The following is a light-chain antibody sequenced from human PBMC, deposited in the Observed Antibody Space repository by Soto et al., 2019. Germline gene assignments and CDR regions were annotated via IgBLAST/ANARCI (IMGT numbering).Light chain of an antibody. CDR2: GAS. J-gene: IGKJ1*01. Sequence: EIILTQSPGTLFLSPGERATLSCRASQSVSSSYLAWYQQKSGQAPRLLIYGASNRATGIPDRFSGSGSGTDFTLTISRLEPEDFAVYYCQQYGRSSWTFGQGTKVDI. V-gene: IGKV3-20*01. CDR1: QSVSSSY. CDR3: QQYGRSSWT.